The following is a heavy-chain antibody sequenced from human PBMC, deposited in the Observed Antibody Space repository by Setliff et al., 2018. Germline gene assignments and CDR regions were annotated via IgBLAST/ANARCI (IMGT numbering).Heavy chain of an antibody. Sequence: SETLSLTCAVSGYSISSGYFWGWIRQPPGKGLEWIGSIYHSGKTYYNPSLKSRVTLSVDTSKNQFSLKLSSVTAADTAVYFCARHASSGSQTFDFWGQGALVTVSS. CDR1: GYSISSGYF. V-gene: IGHV4-38-2*01. J-gene: IGHJ4*02. CDR3: ARHASSGSQTFDF. CDR2: IYHSGKT. D-gene: IGHD6-13*01.